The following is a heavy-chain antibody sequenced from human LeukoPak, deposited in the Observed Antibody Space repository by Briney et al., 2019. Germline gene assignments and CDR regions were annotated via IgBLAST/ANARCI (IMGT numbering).Heavy chain of an antibody. J-gene: IGHJ4*02. CDR3: ARKRDYYGSGNTFDY. CDR1: GFTFSTYA. CDR2: ISGSGGGGST. D-gene: IGHD3-10*01. Sequence: GGSLRLSCAASGFTFSTYAMIWVRQAPGKGLEWVSGISGSGGGGSTYYADSVKGRFIISRDNSKNTLYLQMNTLRAEDTAIYFCARKRDYYGSGNTFDYWGQGTLVTVSS. V-gene: IGHV3-23*01.